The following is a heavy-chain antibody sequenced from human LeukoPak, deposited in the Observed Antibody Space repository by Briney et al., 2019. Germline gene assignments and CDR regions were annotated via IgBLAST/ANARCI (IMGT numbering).Heavy chain of an antibody. CDR2: IYTSGST. J-gene: IGHJ4*02. V-gene: IGHV4-4*09. CDR1: GGSISRYY. CDR3: ARHRNYGSGIARYYFDY. Sequence: PSETLSLTCTVSGGSISRYYWSWIRQPPGKGLEWIGYIYTSGSTYYNPSLKSRVTISVDTSKNQFSLKLISVTAADTALYYCARHRNYGSGIARYYFDYWGQGTLVTVSS. D-gene: IGHD3-10*01.